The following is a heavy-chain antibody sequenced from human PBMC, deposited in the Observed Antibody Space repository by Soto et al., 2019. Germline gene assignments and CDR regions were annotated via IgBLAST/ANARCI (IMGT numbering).Heavy chain of an antibody. J-gene: IGHJ6*02. D-gene: IGHD5-18*01. V-gene: IGHV1-58*01. CDR2: IVVGSGNT. CDR1: GFTFPSSA. CDR3: AASPEWIQLWSIGYYYYGMDV. Sequence: ASVKVSCKASGFTFPSSAVQWVRQARGQRLEWIGWIVVGSGNTNYAQKFQERVTITRDMSTSTAYMELSSLRSEDTAVYYCAASPEWIQLWSIGYYYYGMDVWGQGTTVTVSS.